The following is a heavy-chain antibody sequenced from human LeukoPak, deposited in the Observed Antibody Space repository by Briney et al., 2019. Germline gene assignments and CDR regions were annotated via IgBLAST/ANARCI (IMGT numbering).Heavy chain of an antibody. CDR3: AKDPHYDFWSGYYTGPYFDY. D-gene: IGHD3-3*01. CDR2: ISGSGGST. Sequence: GGSLRLSCAASGFTFSSYAMSWVRQAPGKGLEWVSAISGSGGSTYYADSVKGRFTISRDNSKNTLYLQMNSLRAGDTAVYYCAKDPHYDFWSGYYTGPYFDYWGQGTLVTVSS. CDR1: GFTFSSYA. J-gene: IGHJ4*02. V-gene: IGHV3-23*01.